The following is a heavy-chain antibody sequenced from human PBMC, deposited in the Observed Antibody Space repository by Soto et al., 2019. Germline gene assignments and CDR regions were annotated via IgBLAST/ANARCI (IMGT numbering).Heavy chain of an antibody. V-gene: IGHV3-23*01. J-gene: IGHJ5*02. CDR1: GFTFSSYA. Sequence: GGSLRLSCAASGFTFSSYAMSWVRQAPGKGLEWVSAISGSGGSTYYADSVKGRFTISSDNSKNTLYLQMNSLRAEDTAVYYCAKHIGSGWYNWFDPWGQGTLVTVSS. D-gene: IGHD6-19*01. CDR2: ISGSGGST. CDR3: AKHIGSGWYNWFDP.